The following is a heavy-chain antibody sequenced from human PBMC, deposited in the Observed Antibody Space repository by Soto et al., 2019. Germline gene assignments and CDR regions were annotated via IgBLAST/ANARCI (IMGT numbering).Heavy chain of an antibody. J-gene: IGHJ5*02. D-gene: IGHD3-22*01. V-gene: IGHV3-23*01. CDR2: ISGSGDNT. Sequence: EVQLLESGGGLVQPGGSLRLSCAASGFTFSIYAMSWVRQAPGKGLEWVSSISGSGDNTYYADSVKGRFTISRDNSKNTLFLQMNSLRAEDTALYFCAKEMGDYYDSSGSWFDPWGQGTLVTVSS. CDR1: GFTFSIYA. CDR3: AKEMGDYYDSSGSWFDP.